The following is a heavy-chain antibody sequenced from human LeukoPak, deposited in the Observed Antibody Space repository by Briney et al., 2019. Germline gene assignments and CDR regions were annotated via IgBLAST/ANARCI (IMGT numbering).Heavy chain of an antibody. CDR3: ATTLDLAGWFDP. V-gene: IGHV5-51*01. CDR1: GYNFTSYW. Sequence: RESLKISCKSSGYNFTSYWIGWVRQMPGKGLEWMGIIYPGDSDTRYSPSFQGQVTISADKSISTAYLQWSSLKASDTAIYYCATTLDLAGWFDPWGQGTLVTVSS. J-gene: IGHJ5*02. CDR2: IYPGDSDT.